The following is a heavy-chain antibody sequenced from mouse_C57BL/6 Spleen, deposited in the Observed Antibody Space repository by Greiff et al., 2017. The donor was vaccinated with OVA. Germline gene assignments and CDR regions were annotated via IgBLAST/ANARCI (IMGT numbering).Heavy chain of an antibody. CDR1: GYTFTSYW. Sequence: QVQLQQPGAELVMPGASVKLSCKASGYTFTSYWLHWVKQRPGQGLEWIGEIDPSDSYTNYNQKFQGKSTLTVDKSSSTAYMQLSSLTSEDSAVYYCARWGGNYGGDYWGQGTTLTVSS. CDR2: IDPSDSYT. V-gene: IGHV1-69*01. J-gene: IGHJ2*01. D-gene: IGHD2-1*01. CDR3: ARWGGNYGGDY.